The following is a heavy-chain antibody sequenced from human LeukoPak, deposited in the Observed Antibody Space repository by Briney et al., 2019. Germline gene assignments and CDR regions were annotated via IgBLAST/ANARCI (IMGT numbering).Heavy chain of an antibody. CDR3: ARDRGVAVSDF. CDR2: ASGSGTSI. Sequence: GGSLRLSCAASGFTFSDYYMSWIRQAPGKGLEWVSYASGSGTSIHYADSVKGRFSISRDNAKNSLFLQMNSLRAEDTAVYYCARDRGVAVSDFWGQGTLVSVSS. V-gene: IGHV3-11*01. CDR1: GFTFSDYY. D-gene: IGHD3-10*01. J-gene: IGHJ4*02.